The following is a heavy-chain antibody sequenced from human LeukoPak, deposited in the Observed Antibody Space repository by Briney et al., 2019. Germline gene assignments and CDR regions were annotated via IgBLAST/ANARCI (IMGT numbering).Heavy chain of an antibody. V-gene: IGHV6-1*01. J-gene: IGHJ6*02. CDR2: AYYRSKWYN. D-gene: IGHD2-2*01. CDR3: ARGCSRTSCLVFGMDV. CDR1: GDSVSSNSAA. Sequence: SQTLSLTCAISGDSVSSNSAAWNWIRQSPSRGLEWLGRAYYRSKWYNDYAVSVKGRITINPDTSKNQLSLQLNSVTPEDTAVYYCARGCSRTSCLVFGMDVWGQGTTVTVSS.